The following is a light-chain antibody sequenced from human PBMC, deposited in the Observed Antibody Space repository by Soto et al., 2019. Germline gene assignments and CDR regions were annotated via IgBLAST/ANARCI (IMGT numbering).Light chain of an antibody. Sequence: DIQMTQPPSTLSASVGGRVTIACRASQSIKNWLAWYQQKPGTAPKFLIYDASTLESGVPSRFSGSGSGTEFTLTISSLQADDFATYFCQQYDDYPLTFGGGTKVDIK. J-gene: IGKJ4*01. V-gene: IGKV1-5*01. CDR2: DAS. CDR1: QSIKNW. CDR3: QQYDDYPLT.